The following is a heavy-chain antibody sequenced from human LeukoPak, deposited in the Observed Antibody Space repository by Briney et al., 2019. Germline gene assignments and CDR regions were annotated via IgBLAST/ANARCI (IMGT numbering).Heavy chain of an antibody. CDR3: ARVLKPLRYFDY. CDR1: GGSISSYY. Sequence: SETLSLTCTVSGGSISSYYWSWIRQHPGKGLEWIGYIYYSGSTYYNPSLKSRVTISVDTSKNQFSLKLSSVTAADTAVYYCARVLKPLRYFDYWGQRTLVTVSS. CDR2: IYYSGST. J-gene: IGHJ4*02. V-gene: IGHV4-59*06. D-gene: IGHD4/OR15-4a*01.